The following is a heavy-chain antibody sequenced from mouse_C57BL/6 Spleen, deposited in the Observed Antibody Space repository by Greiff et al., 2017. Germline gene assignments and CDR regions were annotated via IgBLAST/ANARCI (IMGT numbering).Heavy chain of an antibody. CDR3: ARGFITTADFFDY. CDR2: IYPGDGDT. CDR1: GYAFSSYW. Sequence: QVQLKQSGAELVKPGASVKISCKASGYAFSSYWMNWVKQRPGKGLEWIGQIYPGDGDTNYNGKFKGKATLTADKSSSTAYMQRSSLTSEDSAVYVCARGFITTADFFDYWGQGTTLTVSS. J-gene: IGHJ2*01. D-gene: IGHD1-1*01. V-gene: IGHV1-80*01.